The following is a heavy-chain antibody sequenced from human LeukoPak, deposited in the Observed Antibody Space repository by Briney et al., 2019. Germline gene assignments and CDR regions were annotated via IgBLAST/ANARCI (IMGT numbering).Heavy chain of an antibody. Sequence: GGSLRLSCAASGFTFSSYGMHWVRQAPGKGLEWVAFIRYDGSNKYYADSVKGRFTIPRDNSKNTLYLQMNSLRAEDTAVYYCAKDLSSGWHDAFDIWGQGTMVTVSS. D-gene: IGHD6-19*01. CDR2: IRYDGSNK. J-gene: IGHJ3*02. CDR3: AKDLSSGWHDAFDI. CDR1: GFTFSSYG. V-gene: IGHV3-30*02.